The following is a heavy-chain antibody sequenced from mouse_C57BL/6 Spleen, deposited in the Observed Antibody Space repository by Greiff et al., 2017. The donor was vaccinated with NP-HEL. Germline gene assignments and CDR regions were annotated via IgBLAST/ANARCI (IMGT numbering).Heavy chain of an antibody. J-gene: IGHJ3*01. D-gene: IGHD2-4*01. CDR2: INPNNGGT. CDR3: SVLRRTAWFAY. V-gene: IGHV1-26*01. Sequence: VQLQQSGPELVKPGASVKISCKASGYTFTDYYMNWVKQSHGKSLEWIGDINPNNGGTSYNQKFKGKATLTVDKSSSTAYMELRSLTSEDSAVYYCSVLRRTAWFAYWGQGTLVTVSA. CDR1: GYTFTDYY.